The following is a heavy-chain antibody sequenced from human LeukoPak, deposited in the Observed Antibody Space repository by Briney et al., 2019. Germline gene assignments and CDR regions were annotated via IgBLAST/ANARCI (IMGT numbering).Heavy chain of an antibody. J-gene: IGHJ4*02. V-gene: IGHV4-4*07. CDR2: IINSGVT. CDR3: GTSEVGSSSYESYDY. CDR1: GDSISDYH. Sequence: SETLSLTCTVSGDSISDYHWSWIRQPAGKGLEWIGRIINSGVTNYNPSLNSRVTISVDGSKNQFSLRLTSVTAADTAVYYCGTSEVGSSSYESYDYWGQGTQVTVSA. D-gene: IGHD1-26*01.